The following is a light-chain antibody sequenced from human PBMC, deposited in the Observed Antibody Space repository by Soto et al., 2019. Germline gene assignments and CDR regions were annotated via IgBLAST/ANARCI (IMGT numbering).Light chain of an antibody. V-gene: IGKV3-20*01. CDR1: QSVTSRY. CDR3: QQYGDSALT. Sequence: EIVLTQSPGTLSLSPGERATLSCWASQSVTSRYLVGYQQKPGQAPRLLIYGASSRASGIPIRFSGSGSGTEFPLTISRLEPDDGAGYYCQQYGDSALTCGGGTKVEIK. CDR2: GAS. J-gene: IGKJ4*01.